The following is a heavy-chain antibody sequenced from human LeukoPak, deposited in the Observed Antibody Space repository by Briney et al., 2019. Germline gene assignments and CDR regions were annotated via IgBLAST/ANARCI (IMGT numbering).Heavy chain of an antibody. D-gene: IGHD3-9*01. V-gene: IGHV3-48*03. CDR1: GFTFSSYE. Sequence: GGSLRLSCAASGFTFSSYEMNWVRQAPGKGLEWVSYISSSGSTIYYADSVKGRFTISRDNAKNSLYLQMNSLRAEDTAVYYCAPTPPHFDWLPPSFDYWGQGTLVTVSS. CDR3: APTPPHFDWLPPSFDY. J-gene: IGHJ4*02. CDR2: ISSSGSTI.